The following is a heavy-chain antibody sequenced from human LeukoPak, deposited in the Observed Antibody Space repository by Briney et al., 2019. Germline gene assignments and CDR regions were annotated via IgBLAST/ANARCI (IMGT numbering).Heavy chain of an antibody. CDR3: AREPDDSLSPFDY. CDR1: GFTFSSYW. V-gene: IGHV3-7*01. J-gene: IGHJ4*02. CDR2: IKQDGSEK. Sequence: GGSLRLSCAASGFTFSSYWMSWVRQAPGKGLEWVANIKQDGSEKYYVDSVKGRFTISRDNAKNSLYLQMNSLRAEDTAVYYCAREPDDSLSPFDYWGQGTLVTVSS. D-gene: IGHD2-15*01.